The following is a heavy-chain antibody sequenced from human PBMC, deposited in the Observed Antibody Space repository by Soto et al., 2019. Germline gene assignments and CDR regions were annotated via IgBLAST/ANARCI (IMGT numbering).Heavy chain of an antibody. CDR3: ARDLALAGNY. CDR1: GFTFRSYA. V-gene: IGHV3-21*01. J-gene: IGHJ4*02. D-gene: IGHD6-19*01. CDR2: ISSTSTYT. Sequence: VGSLRLSCAASGFTFRSYAMNWVRQTQEKGLEWVSSISSTSTYTHYADSVKGRFTISRDNANNSLFLQMNSLRAEDTAIYYCARDLALAGNYWGQGALVTVSS.